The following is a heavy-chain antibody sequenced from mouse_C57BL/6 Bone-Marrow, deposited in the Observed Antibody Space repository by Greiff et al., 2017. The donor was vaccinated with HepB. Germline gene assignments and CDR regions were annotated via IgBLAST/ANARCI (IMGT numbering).Heavy chain of an antibody. Sequence: VKLMESGPGLVQPSQSLSITCTVSGFSLTSYGVHWVRQSPGKGLEWLGVIWRGGSTDYNAAFMSRLSITKDNSKSQVFFKMNSLQADDTAIYYCAKRGGGSSSYWYFDVWGTGTTVTVSS. V-gene: IGHV2-5*01. D-gene: IGHD1-1*01. CDR2: IWRGGST. J-gene: IGHJ1*03. CDR3: AKRGGGSSSYWYFDV. CDR1: GFSLTSYG.